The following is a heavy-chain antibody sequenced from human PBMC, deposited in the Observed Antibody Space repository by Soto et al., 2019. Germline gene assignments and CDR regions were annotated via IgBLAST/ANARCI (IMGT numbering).Heavy chain of an antibody. V-gene: IGHV3-7*01. CDR3: VCGGNSFVY. Sequence: EVQLVESGGGLVQPGGSLRLSCAASGFTFSTYWMTWVRRPPGKGLEWVANLDQDGSERYYVDSVRGRFTISRDNAKNSLYLQMNSLRAEDTAVYYCVCGGNSFVYWGQGTLVTVSP. D-gene: IGHD3-16*01. CDR2: LDQDGSER. CDR1: GFTFSTYW. J-gene: IGHJ4*02.